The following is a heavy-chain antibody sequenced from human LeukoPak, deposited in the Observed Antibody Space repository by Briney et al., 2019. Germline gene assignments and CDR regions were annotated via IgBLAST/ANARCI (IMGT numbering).Heavy chain of an antibody. V-gene: IGHV4-59*01. D-gene: IGHD5-18*01. CDR3: ARDKQHSYGRYFDH. CDR2: MQSTGNS. J-gene: IGHJ4*02. CDR1: DGSISTYH. Sequence: SETLSLTCTVSDGSISTYHWNWIRKSPEKGLEWIGYMQSTGNSNYNPSFKSRVTISVDMSRNQIVLYLSSVTAADTAVYFCARDKQHSYGRYFDHWGQGILVTVSS.